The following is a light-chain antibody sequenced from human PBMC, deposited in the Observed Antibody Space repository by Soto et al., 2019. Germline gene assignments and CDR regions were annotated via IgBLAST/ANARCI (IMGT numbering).Light chain of an antibody. V-gene: IGLV1-44*01. CDR3: AAWDDSLNGVL. J-gene: IGLJ2*01. Sequence: QLVLTQPPSASGTPGQRVTISCSGSSSNIGSNTVNWYQQLPGTAPKLLIYSNNQRPSGVPDRFSGSKSGTSASLAISGLHSEYEADYYCAAWDDSLNGVLFGGGTKLTVL. CDR2: SNN. CDR1: SSNIGSNT.